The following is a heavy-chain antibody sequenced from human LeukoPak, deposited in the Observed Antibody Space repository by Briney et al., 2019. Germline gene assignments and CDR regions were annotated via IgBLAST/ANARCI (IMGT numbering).Heavy chain of an antibody. CDR2: ITAGNGNT. CDR1: GYTFTSYA. J-gene: IGHJ4*02. Sequence: ASVKVSCKASGYTFTSYAMHWVRQAPGQRLEWMGWITAGNGNTKYSQKFQGRVTITRDTSASTAYMELSSLRSEDTAVYYCARVPGIAAAGHFDYWAREPWSPSPQ. V-gene: IGHV1-3*01. D-gene: IGHD6-13*01. CDR3: ARVPGIAAAGHFDY.